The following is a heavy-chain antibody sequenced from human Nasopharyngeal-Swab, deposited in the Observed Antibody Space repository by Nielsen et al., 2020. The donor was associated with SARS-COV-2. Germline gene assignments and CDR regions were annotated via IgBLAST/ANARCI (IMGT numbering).Heavy chain of an antibody. CDR3: ARGGDPREVVAATDCFDP. D-gene: IGHD2-15*01. Sequence: WVRQAPGQGLEWMGIINPGGGSARYSQNFQGRVTMTRDTSTSTVYMEPSSLRSEDTAVYYCARGGDPREVVAATDCFDPWGQGTLVTVS. V-gene: IGHV1-46*01. J-gene: IGHJ5*02. CDR2: INPGGGSA.